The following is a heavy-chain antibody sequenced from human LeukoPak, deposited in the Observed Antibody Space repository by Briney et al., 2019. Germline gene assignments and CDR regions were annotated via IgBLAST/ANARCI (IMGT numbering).Heavy chain of an antibody. CDR1: GGSISRYY. V-gene: IGHV4-59*01. CDR3: ARDNTYSSGRANYFDY. CDR2: IYHSGST. Sequence: SETLSLTCTGSGGSISRYYWTWIRQPPGKGLEWIGNIYHSGSTNHNPSLKSRVTISVDTSKNQSSLKLSSVTAADTAVYYCARDNTYSSGRANYFDYWGQGTLVTVSS. J-gene: IGHJ4*02. D-gene: IGHD6-19*01.